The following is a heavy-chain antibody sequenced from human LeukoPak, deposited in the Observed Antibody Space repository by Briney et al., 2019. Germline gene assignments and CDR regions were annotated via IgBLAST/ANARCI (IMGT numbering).Heavy chain of an antibody. V-gene: IGHV4-59*01. Sequence: SETLSLTCTVSGGSISSYYWSWIRKPPGKGLEWIGYIYYSGSTNYNPSLKSRVTISVDTSKNQFSLKLSSVTAADTAVYYCARVPMTTAPYFDYWGQGTLVTVSS. CDR3: ARVPMTTAPYFDY. CDR2: IYYSGST. CDR1: GGSISSYY. J-gene: IGHJ4*02. D-gene: IGHD4-17*01.